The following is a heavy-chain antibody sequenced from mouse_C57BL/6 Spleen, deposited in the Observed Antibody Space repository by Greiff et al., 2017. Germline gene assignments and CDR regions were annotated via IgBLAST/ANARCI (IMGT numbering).Heavy chain of an antibody. CDR3: ARWNYYAMDY. CDR1: GYTFTSYW. CDR2: INPSNGGT. V-gene: IGHV1-53*01. Sequence: QVQLQQPGTELVKPGASVKLSCKASGYTFTSYWMNWVKQRPGQGLEWIGNINPSNGGTNYNEKFKSKATLTVDKAASTAYMQLSSLTSEDSAVYNCARWNYYAMDYWGQGTSVTVSS. J-gene: IGHJ4*01.